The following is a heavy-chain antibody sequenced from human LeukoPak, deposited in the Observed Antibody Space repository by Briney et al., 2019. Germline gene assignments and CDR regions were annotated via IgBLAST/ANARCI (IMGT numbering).Heavy chain of an antibody. V-gene: IGHV3-21*01. D-gene: IGHD5-24*01. CDR3: ARDRGSLARDAFDI. Sequence: TGGSLRLSCAASGFTFSSYSMNWVRQAPGKGLEWVSPISSSSSYIYYADSVKGRFTISRDNAKNSLYLQMNSLRAEDTAVYYCARDRGSLARDAFDIWGQGTMVTVSS. J-gene: IGHJ3*02. CDR2: ISSSSSYI. CDR1: GFTFSSYS.